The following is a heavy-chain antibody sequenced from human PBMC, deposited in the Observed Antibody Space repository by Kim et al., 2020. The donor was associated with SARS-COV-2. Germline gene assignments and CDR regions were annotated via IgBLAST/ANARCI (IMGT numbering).Heavy chain of an antibody. CDR2: IYYSGST. CDR3: ARRSHYIAAAGTSAGYYG. J-gene: IGHJ6*01. Sequence: SETLSLTCTVSGGSISSYYWSWIRQPPGKGLEWIGYIYYSGSTNYNPSLKSRVTISVDTSKNQFSLKLSSVTAADTAVYYCARRSHYIAAAGTSAGYYG. CDR1: GGSISSYY. D-gene: IGHD6-13*01. V-gene: IGHV4-59*08.